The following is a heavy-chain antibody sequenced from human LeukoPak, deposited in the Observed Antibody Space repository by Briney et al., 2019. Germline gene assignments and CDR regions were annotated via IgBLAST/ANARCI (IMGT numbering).Heavy chain of an antibody. Sequence: ASVKVSCKVSGYTLTELSMHWVRQAPGKGLEWMGGFDPEDGEAIYAQKFQGRVTMIEDTSTDTAYMELSSLRSEDTAVYYCATDNWFDPWGQGTLVTVSS. CDR3: ATDNWFDP. CDR2: FDPEDGEA. CDR1: GYTLTELS. V-gene: IGHV1-24*01. J-gene: IGHJ5*02.